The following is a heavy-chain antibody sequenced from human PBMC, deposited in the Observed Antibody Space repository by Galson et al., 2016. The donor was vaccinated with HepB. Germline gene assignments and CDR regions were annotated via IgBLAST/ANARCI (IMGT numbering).Heavy chain of an antibody. J-gene: IGHJ5*02. D-gene: IGHD1-14*01. CDR3: ARDWRTPAP. V-gene: IGHV3-21*01. CDR2: ISSNSGYI. Sequence: LEWVSSISSNSGYIYYIDSVKGRFTISRDNAKNSLYLQMNSLRAEDTAVYYCARDWRTPAPWGQGTLVTVSS.